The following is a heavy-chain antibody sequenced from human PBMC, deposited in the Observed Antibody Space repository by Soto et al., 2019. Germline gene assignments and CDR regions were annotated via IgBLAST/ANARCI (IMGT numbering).Heavy chain of an antibody. Sequence: EVQLVESGGGLVKPGGSLRLSCAVSVFIFDIYSMTWVRQAPGKGLEWVSSISSSSSYIYYADSVKGRFTISRDNAENSLYLQMSSLRADDTAVYYCARDQGAASDIRYYYYGIDVWGQGTTVTVSS. CDR2: ISSSSSYI. V-gene: IGHV3-21*01. J-gene: IGHJ6*02. D-gene: IGHD6-13*01. CDR1: VFIFDIYS. CDR3: ARDQGAASDIRYYYYGIDV.